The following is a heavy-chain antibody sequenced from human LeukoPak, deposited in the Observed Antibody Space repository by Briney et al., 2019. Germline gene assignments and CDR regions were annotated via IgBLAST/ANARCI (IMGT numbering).Heavy chain of an antibody. CDR3: ARAITIRGLIFDY. CDR2: IYHSGST. J-gene: IGHJ4*02. CDR1: GDSIGSSDFY. Sequence: SETLSLTCSVSGDSIGSSDFYWGWIRQPPGKGLEWIGSIYHSGSTYYNPSLKSRVTISVDTSKNQFSLKLSSVTAADTAVYYCARAITIRGLIFDYWGQGTLVTVSS. D-gene: IGHD3-10*01. V-gene: IGHV4-39*07.